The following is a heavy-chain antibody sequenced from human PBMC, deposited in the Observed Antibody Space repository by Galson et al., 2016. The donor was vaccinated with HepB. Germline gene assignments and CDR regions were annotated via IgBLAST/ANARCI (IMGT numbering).Heavy chain of an antibody. J-gene: IGHJ4*02. CDR1: GFTFNTYS. Sequence: SLRLSCAASGFTFNTYSMNWVRQAPGKGLEWVSSISGTSTYIYYADSVKGRFTISRDSAKNSLYLQMSNVRAEDTAVYYCARDLRGMIRFFDWSTHFDSWGQGTLVTVSS. CDR2: ISGTSTYI. V-gene: IGHV3-21*01. D-gene: IGHD3-9*01. CDR3: ARDLRGMIRFFDWSTHFDS.